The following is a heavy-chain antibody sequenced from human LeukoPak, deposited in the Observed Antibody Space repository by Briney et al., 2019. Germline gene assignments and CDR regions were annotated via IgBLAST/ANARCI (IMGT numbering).Heavy chain of an antibody. J-gene: IGHJ6*04. CDR2: ISGSGDNT. V-gene: IGHV3-23*01. D-gene: IGHD7-27*01. CDR1: GFTFSSYG. CDR3: AIGPPYAPGVLDV. Sequence: GGSLRLSCAASGFTFSSYGMSWVRQAPGKGLEWVSAISGSGDNTYNADSVKGRFTISRDNSKNTLYLQMNSLRAEDTAVYYCAIGPPYAPGVLDVWGKGTTVTISS.